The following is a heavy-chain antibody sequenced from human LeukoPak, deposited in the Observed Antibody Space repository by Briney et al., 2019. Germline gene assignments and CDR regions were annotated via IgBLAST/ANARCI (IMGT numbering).Heavy chain of an antibody. V-gene: IGHV3-11*06. D-gene: IGHD1-7*01. Sequence: GGSLRLSCAASGFSFSDHYMSWIRQAPGKGLEWVSYISISSTDTKYADSVKGRFTISRDNSRNSLYLQMNSLRVEDTAVYYCARDARETNFYYSGMDVWGQGTTVTVSS. CDR2: ISISSTDT. CDR1: GFSFSDHY. CDR3: ARDARETNFYYSGMDV. J-gene: IGHJ6*02.